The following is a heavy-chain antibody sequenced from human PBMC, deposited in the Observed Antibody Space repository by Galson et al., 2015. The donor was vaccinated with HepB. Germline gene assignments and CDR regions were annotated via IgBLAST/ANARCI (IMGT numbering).Heavy chain of an antibody. J-gene: IGHJ5*02. CDR3: ARDSAEWFGEFKSGGWFDP. D-gene: IGHD3-10*01. V-gene: IGHV4-59*01. CDR2: IYYSGST. Sequence: SETLSLTCTVSGGSISSYYWSWIRQPPGKGLEWIGYIYYSGSTNYNPSLKSRVTISVDTSKNQFSLKLSSVTAADTAAYYCARDSAEWFGEFKSGGWFDPWGQGTLVTVSS. CDR1: GGSISSYY.